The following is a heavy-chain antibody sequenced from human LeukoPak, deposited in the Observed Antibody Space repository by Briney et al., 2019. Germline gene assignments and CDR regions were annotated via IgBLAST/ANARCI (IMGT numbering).Heavy chain of an antibody. CDR2: INSDGRST. D-gene: IGHD3-3*01. V-gene: IGHV3-74*01. CDR3: AHTVWSGNYFDY. Sequence: GGSLRLSCAASGFTFSTSWMHWVRQVPGKGLVWVSRINSDGRSTDYADSVKGRFTISRDNTKNTQYLQMNSLRVEDTAVYYCAHTVWSGNYFDYWGQGTLVTVSS. CDR1: GFTFSTSW. J-gene: IGHJ4*02.